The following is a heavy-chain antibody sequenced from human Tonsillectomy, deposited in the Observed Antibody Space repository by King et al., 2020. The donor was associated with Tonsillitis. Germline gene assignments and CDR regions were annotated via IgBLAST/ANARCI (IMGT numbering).Heavy chain of an antibody. Sequence: VQLVESGGGVVQPGRSLRLSCAASGFTFSSYAMHWVRQAPGKGLEWGAVISYDGSNKYYADSVKGRFTISRDNSKNTLYLQMNSLRAEETAVYYCAREIRITIFGVVKKGYYFDYWGQGTLVTVSS. V-gene: IGHV3-30-3*01. CDR1: GFTFSSYA. CDR3: AREIRITIFGVVKKGYYFDY. D-gene: IGHD3-3*01. J-gene: IGHJ4*02. CDR2: ISYDGSNK.